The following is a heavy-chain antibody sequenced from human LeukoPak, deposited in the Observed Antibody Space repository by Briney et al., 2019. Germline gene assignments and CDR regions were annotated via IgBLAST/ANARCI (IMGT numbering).Heavy chain of an antibody. J-gene: IGHJ2*01. Sequence: GGSLRLSCAASGFTFSNSAMSWVRQAPGKGLEWVSTISGMGDSTYYADSVKGRFTISRDNSKNTLYLQMNSLRAEDTAVYHCATSEVITFRWGRGTLVTVSS. V-gene: IGHV3-23*01. CDR3: ATSEVITFR. D-gene: IGHD3-16*01. CDR2: ISGMGDST. CDR1: GFTFSNSA.